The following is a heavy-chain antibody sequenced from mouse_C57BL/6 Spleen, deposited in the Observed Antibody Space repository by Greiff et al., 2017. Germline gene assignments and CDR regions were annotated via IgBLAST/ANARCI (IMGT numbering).Heavy chain of an antibody. Sequence: QVQLKESGPGLVAPSQSLSITCTVSGFSLTSYAISWVRQPPGKGLEWLGVLWSGGGSTSNSALKSRLSISKDNSKSQVFLKMNSLQTDDTARYYCARKYYGSVYYAMDYWGQGTSVTVSS. CDR2: LWSGGGS. J-gene: IGHJ4*01. V-gene: IGHV2-9-1*01. CDR1: GFSLTSYA. D-gene: IGHD1-1*01. CDR3: ARKYYGSVYYAMDY.